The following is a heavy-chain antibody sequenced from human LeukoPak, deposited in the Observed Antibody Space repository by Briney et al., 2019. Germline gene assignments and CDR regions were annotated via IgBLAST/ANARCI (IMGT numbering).Heavy chain of an antibody. D-gene: IGHD3-10*01. CDR3: TLIQGWGSGSYYRDF. J-gene: IGHJ4*02. V-gene: IGHV3-15*01. CDR2: VKSKSAGETT. CDR1: GLSISNDW. Sequence: GALRLSCAASGLSISNDWMSWVRQAPGKGLEWVARVKSKSAGETTDYAAPVKGRFTISRDDSKNTLYLQMNSLKTEDTAVYYCTLIQGWGSGSYYRDFWGQGTLDTVSS.